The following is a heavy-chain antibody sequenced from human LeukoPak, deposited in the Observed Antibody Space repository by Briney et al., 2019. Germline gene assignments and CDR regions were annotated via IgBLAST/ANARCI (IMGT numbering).Heavy chain of an antibody. CDR2: IYYTGST. Sequence: SETLSLTCTVSGGSISSYYWSWIRQPPGKGLEWIGYIYYTGSTNYNPSLKSRVTISVDTSKNQFSLKLSSVTAADTAVYYCARGYGSGLFFDYWGLGTLVTVSS. CDR1: GGSISSYY. J-gene: IGHJ4*02. D-gene: IGHD6-19*01. V-gene: IGHV4-59*01. CDR3: ARGYGSGLFFDY.